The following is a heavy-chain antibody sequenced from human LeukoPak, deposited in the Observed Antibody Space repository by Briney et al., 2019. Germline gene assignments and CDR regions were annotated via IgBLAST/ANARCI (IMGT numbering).Heavy chain of an antibody. CDR2: ISHSGSS. CDR3: ARDGYYYDGSFEY. CDR1: GYSISSGYF. J-gene: IGHJ4*02. D-gene: IGHD3-22*01. Sequence: SETLSLTCAVSGYSISSGYFWAWIRQPPGKGLEWIGSISHSGSSYSKPSLKSRVIISVDTSNNQFSLKLTSVTSADTATYYCARDGYYYDGSFEYWGQGIRVAVSS. V-gene: IGHV4-38-2*02.